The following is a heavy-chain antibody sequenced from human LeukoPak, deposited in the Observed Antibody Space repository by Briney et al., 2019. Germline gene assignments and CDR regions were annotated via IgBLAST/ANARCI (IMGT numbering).Heavy chain of an antibody. Sequence: GASVKVSCKASGGTFSSYAISWVRQAPEQGLEWMGGIIPIFRTANYAQKFQGRVTITAGESTSTAYMELSSLRSEDTAVYYCARATEYQLLWGAYYYYGMDVWGQGTTVTVSS. D-gene: IGHD2-2*01. CDR2: IIPIFRTA. CDR3: ARATEYQLLWGAYYYYGMDV. CDR1: GGTFSSYA. J-gene: IGHJ6*02. V-gene: IGHV1-69*13.